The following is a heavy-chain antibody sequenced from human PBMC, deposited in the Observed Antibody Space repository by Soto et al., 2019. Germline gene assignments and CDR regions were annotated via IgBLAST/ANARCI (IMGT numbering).Heavy chain of an antibody. CDR3: ARSTGKYSYGWGSSYYGMDV. D-gene: IGHD5-18*01. Sequence: TSETLSLTCTVSGGSISSYYWSWIRQPPGKGLEWIGYIYYSGSTNYNPSLKSRVTISVDTSKNQFSLKLSSVTAADTAVYYCARSTGKYSYGWGSSYYGMDVWGQGTTVTVSS. V-gene: IGHV4-59*01. CDR1: GGSISSYY. CDR2: IYYSGST. J-gene: IGHJ6*02.